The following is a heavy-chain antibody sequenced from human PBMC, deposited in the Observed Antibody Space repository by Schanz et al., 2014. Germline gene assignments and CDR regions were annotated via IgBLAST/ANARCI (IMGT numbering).Heavy chain of an antibody. J-gene: IGHJ6*02. CDR3: ARAKRVADMDV. Sequence: QVQLVQSGAEVKKPGASVKVSCKASGYTFTSDSMHWVRQAPGQGLEWMGMINPSGGSTTYAQKFQDRVTMTADTSTSTAYMELRSLRSDDTAVYYCARAKRVADMDVWGQGTTVTVSS. V-gene: IGHV1-46*01. D-gene: IGHD1-1*01. CDR1: GYTFTSDS. CDR2: INPSGGST.